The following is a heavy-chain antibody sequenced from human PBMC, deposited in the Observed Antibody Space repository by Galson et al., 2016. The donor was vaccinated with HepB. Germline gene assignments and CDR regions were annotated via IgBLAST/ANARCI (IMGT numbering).Heavy chain of an antibody. CDR2: IYYSGST. J-gene: IGHJ4*02. CDR1: GGSISRSSYY. Sequence: SETLSHTCTVSGGSISRSSYYWGWIRQPPGKGLEWVGSIYYSGSTYYNPSLKSRVTISVDTSKNQFSLRLTSVTAADTAPYYCARHGASLLFIDYWGQGIQVTVSS. CDR3: ARHGASLLFIDY. D-gene: IGHD3-10*01. V-gene: IGHV4-39*01.